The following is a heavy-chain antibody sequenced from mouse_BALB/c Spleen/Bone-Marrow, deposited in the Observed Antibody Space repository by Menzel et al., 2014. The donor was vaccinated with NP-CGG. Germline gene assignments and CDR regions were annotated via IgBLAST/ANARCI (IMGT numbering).Heavy chain of an antibody. J-gene: IGHJ4*01. CDR1: GFSLTGYG. V-gene: IGHV2-6-7*01. Sequence: VQRVESGPGLVAPSQSLSIPCTVSGFSLTGYGVSWVRQPPGKGLEWLGMIWGDGSTDYNSALKSRLSINKDNSKSQVFLKMNSLQTDDTARYYCARDSFLITRALDYWGQGTSVTVSS. D-gene: IGHD2-4*01. CDR2: IWGDGST. CDR3: ARDSFLITRALDY.